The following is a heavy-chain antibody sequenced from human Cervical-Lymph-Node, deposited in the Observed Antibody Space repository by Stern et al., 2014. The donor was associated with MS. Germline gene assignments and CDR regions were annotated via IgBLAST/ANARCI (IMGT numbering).Heavy chain of an antibody. CDR3: ARHGRSELSSGWYSWFDP. J-gene: IGHJ5*02. CDR1: GGSIGVGSHY. V-gene: IGHV4-39*01. D-gene: IGHD6-19*01. Sequence: QVPLQESGPGLVKPSETLSLTCTVSGGSIGVGSHYWGWGRQPPGKRLEWIGGIYYSGSTYYHPSLKRRITISDDKSTNQFSRKVNSVTAADTAVYYCARHGRSELSSGWYSWFDPWGQGTLVTVSS. CDR2: IYYSGST.